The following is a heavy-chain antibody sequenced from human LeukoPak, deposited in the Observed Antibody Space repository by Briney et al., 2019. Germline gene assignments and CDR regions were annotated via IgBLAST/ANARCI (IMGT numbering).Heavy chain of an antibody. CDR1: GGSISSYY. D-gene: IGHD3-3*01. V-gene: IGHV4-4*07. CDR3: ARSTIFGGNNAFDI. CDR2: IYTSGST. J-gene: IGHJ3*02. Sequence: SETLSLTRTVSGGSISSYYWNWIRQPAGKGLEWIGRIYTSGSTDYNPSLKSRVTMSVDTSKNQFSLRLSSVTAADTALYYCARSTIFGGNNAFDIWGQGTMVTVSS.